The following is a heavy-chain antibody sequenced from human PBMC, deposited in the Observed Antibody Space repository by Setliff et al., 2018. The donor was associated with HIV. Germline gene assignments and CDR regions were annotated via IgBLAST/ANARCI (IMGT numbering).Heavy chain of an antibody. D-gene: IGHD2-21*01. V-gene: IGHV5-51*01. CDR3: ARAPRSPLRWRDNLLSSSSFFMDV. CDR1: GYIFTDYW. J-gene: IGHJ6*03. Sequence: GESLKISCEASGYIFTDYWIGWVRQMPGKGLDWMGIIYPGDSDTRYSPSFQGQVTFSADKSISAVYLQWDSLKASDSAIYYCARAPRSPLRWRDNLLSSSSFFMDVWGKGTTVTVSS. CDR2: IYPGDSDT.